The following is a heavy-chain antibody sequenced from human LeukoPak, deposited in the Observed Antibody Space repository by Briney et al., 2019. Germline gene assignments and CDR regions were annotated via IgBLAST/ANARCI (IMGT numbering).Heavy chain of an antibody. Sequence: GESLKISCKGSGYSFTSYWIGWVRQMPGKGLEWMGIIYPGDSDTRYSPSFQGQVTISADKSISTAYLQWSSLKASDTAMYYCARHPPPYSSSWYIAWFDPWCQGTLVTVSS. J-gene: IGHJ5*02. CDR2: IYPGDSDT. CDR3: ARHPPPYSSSWYIAWFDP. D-gene: IGHD6-13*01. CDR1: GYSFTSYW. V-gene: IGHV5-51*01.